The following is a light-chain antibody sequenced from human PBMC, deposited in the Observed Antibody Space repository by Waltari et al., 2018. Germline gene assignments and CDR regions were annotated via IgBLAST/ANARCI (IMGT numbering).Light chain of an antibody. J-gene: IGKJ5*01. CDR3: QQYDNLPPSIT. Sequence: DIQMTQSPSSLSASVGDRVTITCQASQGINNYLNWYQQKPGKAPGLLIYDASKLETGVPSRFSGSGSGRHFTLTISSLQPEDFATYYCQQYDNLPPSITFGQGTRLEIK. CDR1: QGINNY. CDR2: DAS. V-gene: IGKV1-33*01.